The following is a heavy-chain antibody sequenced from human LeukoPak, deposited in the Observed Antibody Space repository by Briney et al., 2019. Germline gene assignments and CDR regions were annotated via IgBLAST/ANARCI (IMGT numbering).Heavy chain of an antibody. CDR2: INPNSGGT. Sequence: ASVKVSCKASGYTFTGYYMHWVRQAPGQGLEWMGWINPNSGGTNYAQKFQGRVTMTRDTSISTAYMELSRLRSDDTAVYYCARTAYYYDSSGYYRFWGQGTLVTVSS. CDR1: GYTFTGYY. CDR3: ARTAYYYDSSGYYRF. V-gene: IGHV1-2*02. J-gene: IGHJ4*02. D-gene: IGHD3-22*01.